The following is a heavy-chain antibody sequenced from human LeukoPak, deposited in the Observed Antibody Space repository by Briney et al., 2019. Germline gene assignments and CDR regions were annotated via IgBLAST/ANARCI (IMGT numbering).Heavy chain of an antibody. CDR3: AKDGANGSLDY. CDR2: ISYDGSNK. CDR1: GFTFSSYG. D-gene: IGHD1-26*01. J-gene: IGHJ4*02. V-gene: IGHV3-30*18. Sequence: GGSLRLSCAASGFTFSSYGMHWVRQAPGKGLEWVAVISYDGSNKYYADSVKGRFTISRDNSKNTLYLQMNSLRAEDTAVYYCAKDGANGSLDYWGQGTLVTVSS.